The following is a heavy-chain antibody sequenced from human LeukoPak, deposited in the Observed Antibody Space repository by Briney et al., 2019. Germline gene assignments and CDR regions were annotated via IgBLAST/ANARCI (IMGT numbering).Heavy chain of an antibody. Sequence: GGSLRLSCAASGFPFSRYWMSWVRQAPGKGLEWVANIKEDGSDKYYVDSVKGRFTISRDNAKNSLYLQMNSLRAEDTALYYCARDWFTRLGELSPDRAFDYWGQGTLVTVSS. CDR1: GFPFSRYW. CDR3: ARDWFTRLGELSPDRAFDY. CDR2: IKEDGSDK. D-gene: IGHD3-16*02. V-gene: IGHV3-7*03. J-gene: IGHJ4*02.